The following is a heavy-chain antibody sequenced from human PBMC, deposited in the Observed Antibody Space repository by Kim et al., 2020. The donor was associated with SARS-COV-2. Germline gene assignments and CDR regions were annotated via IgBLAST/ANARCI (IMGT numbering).Heavy chain of an antibody. Sequence: ASVKVSCKASGYTFTSYGISWVRQAPGQGLEWMGWISAYNGNTNYAQKLQGRVTMTTDTSTSTAYMELRSLRSDDTAVYYCARDGPDCGGDCYNFDYRGQGTLVTVSS. V-gene: IGHV1-18*04. D-gene: IGHD2-21*02. J-gene: IGHJ4*02. CDR3: ARDGPDCGGDCYNFDY. CDR2: ISAYNGNT. CDR1: GYTFTSYG.